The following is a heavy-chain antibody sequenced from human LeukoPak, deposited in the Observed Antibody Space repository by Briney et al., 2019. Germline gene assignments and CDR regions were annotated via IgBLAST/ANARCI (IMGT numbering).Heavy chain of an antibody. CDR3: ARLSVIVGAALEYYYYYMDV. CDR2: TYYRSKFYS. J-gene: IGHJ6*03. CDR1: GDSVSSNSAA. Sequence: SQTLSLTCAISGDSVSSNSAAWNWIRQSPSRGLEWLGRTYYRSKFYSDYEVSVKSRITINPDTSKNQFSLQLNSVTPEDTAVYYCARLSVIVGAALEYYYYYMDVWGQGTTVTVSS. D-gene: IGHD1-26*01. V-gene: IGHV6-1*01.